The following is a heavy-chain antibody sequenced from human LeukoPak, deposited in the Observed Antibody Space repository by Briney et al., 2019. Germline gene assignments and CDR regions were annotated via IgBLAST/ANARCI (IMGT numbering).Heavy chain of an antibody. CDR2: INHSGST. V-gene: IGHV4-34*01. D-gene: IGHD6-13*01. CDR1: GGSFSGYY. Sequence: PSETLSLTCAVYGGSFSGYYWSWIRQPPGKGLEWIGEINHSGSTNYNPSLKSRVTISVDTSKNQFSLKLSSVTAADTAVYYCARGKTIVYSSSWYGRGVFDIWGQETMVTVSS. CDR3: ARGKTIVYSSSWYGRGVFDI. J-gene: IGHJ3*02.